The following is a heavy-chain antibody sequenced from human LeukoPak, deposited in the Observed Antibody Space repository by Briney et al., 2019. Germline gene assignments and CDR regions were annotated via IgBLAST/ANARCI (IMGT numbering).Heavy chain of an antibody. Sequence: ASVKVSCEASGYTFSSYDINWVRQATGQGLEWMGWMNPNSGNTGYAQKFQDRITMTRNISIGTAYMELSSLTSEDTAMYYCARGKSGSWLQLLDYWGQGTLVTVSS. CDR2: MNPNSGNT. J-gene: IGHJ4*02. CDR3: ARGKSGSWLQLLDY. V-gene: IGHV1-8*01. D-gene: IGHD5-24*01. CDR1: GYTFSSYD.